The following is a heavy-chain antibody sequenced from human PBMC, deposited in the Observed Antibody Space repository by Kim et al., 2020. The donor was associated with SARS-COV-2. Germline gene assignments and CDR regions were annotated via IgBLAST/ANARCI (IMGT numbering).Heavy chain of an antibody. J-gene: IGHJ4*02. Sequence: IYTSGRTNYNPSRQSQVTMSVDMSKSQFTLKLSSVTAADTAVYYCASALGHWGQGTLVTVSS. CDR3: ASALGH. CDR2: IYTSGRT. D-gene: IGHD3-16*02. V-gene: IGHV4-4*07.